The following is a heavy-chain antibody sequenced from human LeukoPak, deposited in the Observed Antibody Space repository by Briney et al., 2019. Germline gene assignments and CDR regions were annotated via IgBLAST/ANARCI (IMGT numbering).Heavy chain of an antibody. V-gene: IGHV3-11*04. J-gene: IGHJ3*02. Sequence: GGSLRPSCAASGVTFSDYYMSWIRQAPGKGLEWVSYISSSGSTIYYADSVKGRFTISRDNAKNSLYLQMNSLRAEDTAVYYCARSTRGIVVVPAADAFDIWGQGTMVTVSS. CDR1: GVTFSDYY. CDR3: ARSTRGIVVVPAADAFDI. D-gene: IGHD2-2*01. CDR2: ISSSGSTI.